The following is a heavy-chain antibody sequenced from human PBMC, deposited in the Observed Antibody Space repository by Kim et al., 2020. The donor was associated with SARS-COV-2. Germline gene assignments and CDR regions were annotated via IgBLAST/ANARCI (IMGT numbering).Heavy chain of an antibody. Sequence: SETLSLTCTVSGGSISSNSYYWGWIRQPPGKRLEWIGYIYYSGSTYYTPSLKSRVTISVDTSKNQFSLKLSSVTAADTAIYYCARLLQCGGDCSSGKWFDPWGPGTLIPVSS. V-gene: IGHV4-39*01. CDR1: GGSISSNSYY. J-gene: IGHJ5*02. CDR3: ARLLQCGGDCSSGKWFDP. D-gene: IGHD2-21*02. CDR2: IYYSGST.